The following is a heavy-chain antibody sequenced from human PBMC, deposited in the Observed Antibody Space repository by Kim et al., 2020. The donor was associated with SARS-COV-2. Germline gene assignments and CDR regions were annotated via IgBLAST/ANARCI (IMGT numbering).Heavy chain of an antibody. D-gene: IGHD6-13*01. V-gene: IGHV4-34*01. CDR2: INHSGST. CDR1: GGSFSGYY. J-gene: IGHJ4*02. CDR3: ARRDSSSSPSDY. Sequence: SETLSLTCAVYGGSFSGYYWSWIRQPPGKGLEWIGEINHSGSTNYNPSLKSRVTISVDTSKNQFSLKLSSVTAADTAGYYCARRDSSSSPSDYWGQGNLVTVSS.